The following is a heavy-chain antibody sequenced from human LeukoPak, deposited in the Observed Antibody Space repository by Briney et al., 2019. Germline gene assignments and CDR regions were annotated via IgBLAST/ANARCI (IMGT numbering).Heavy chain of an antibody. V-gene: IGHV3-48*03. CDR2: ISSSGSTI. CDR3: ARDGMVRGAKNDY. D-gene: IGHD3-10*01. Sequence: GGSLRLSCAASGFTFSSYEMNWVRQAPGKGLGWVSYISSSGSTIYYADSVKGRFTISRDNAKNSLYLQMNSLRAEDTAVYYCARDGMVRGAKNDYWGQGTLVTVSS. CDR1: GFTFSSYE. J-gene: IGHJ4*02.